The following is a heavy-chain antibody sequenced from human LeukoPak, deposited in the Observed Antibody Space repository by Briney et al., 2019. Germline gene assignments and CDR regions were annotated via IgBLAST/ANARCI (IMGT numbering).Heavy chain of an antibody. D-gene: IGHD2-15*01. CDR1: GGSITSSSYY. V-gene: IGHV4-39*01. CDR2: IYYSGST. J-gene: IGHJ4*02. CDR3: ARNHCSGGSCYFDY. Sequence: PSETLSLTCGVSGGSITSSSYYWGWIRQPPGKGLEWIGYIYYSGSTNYNPSLKGRVTISADTTKNQFSLQLSSVTAADTAVYYCARNHCSGGSCYFDYWGQGTLVTVSS.